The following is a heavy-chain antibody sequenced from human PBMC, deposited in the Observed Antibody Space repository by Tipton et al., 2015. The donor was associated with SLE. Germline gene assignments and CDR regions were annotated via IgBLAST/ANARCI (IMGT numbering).Heavy chain of an antibody. V-gene: IGHV3-64D*06. Sequence: QLVQSGGGVVQPGRSLRLSCAASGFTFSSYAMHWVRQAPGKGLEYVSAISSNGGSTYYADSVKGRFTISRDNSKNTLYLQMSSLRAEDTAVYYCVKAAASRAEYFQHWGQGTLVTVSS. CDR3: VKAAASRAEYFQH. D-gene: IGHD6-13*01. J-gene: IGHJ1*01. CDR2: ISSNGGST. CDR1: GFTFSSYA.